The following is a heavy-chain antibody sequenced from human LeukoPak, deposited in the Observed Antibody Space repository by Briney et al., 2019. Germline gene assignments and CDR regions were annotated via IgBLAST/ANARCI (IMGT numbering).Heavy chain of an antibody. J-gene: IGHJ4*02. D-gene: IGHD5-12*01. CDR2: INSDGSST. CDR3: ARDGGLRSPDY. Sequence: GGSLRLSCAASGFTFSSYWMHWVRQAPGKGLVRVSRINSDGSSTSYADSVKGRFTISRDNAKNTLYLQMNSLRAEDTAVYYCARDGGLRSPDYWGQGTLVTVSS. V-gene: IGHV3-74*01. CDR1: GFTFSSYW.